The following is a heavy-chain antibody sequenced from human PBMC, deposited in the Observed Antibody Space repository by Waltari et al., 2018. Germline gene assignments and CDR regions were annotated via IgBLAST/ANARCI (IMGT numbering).Heavy chain of an antibody. CDR2: ISYDGSNK. CDR1: GFTFSSYA. D-gene: IGHD6-13*01. V-gene: IGHV3-30-3*01. J-gene: IGHJ4*02. Sequence: QVQLVESGGGVVQPGRSLRPACAASGFTFSSYAMPRGRHAPGKGLEWVAVISYDGSNKYYADSVKGRFTISRDNSKNTLYLQMNSLRAEDTAVYYCARGRSSSRNGYFDYWGQGTLVTVSS. CDR3: ARGRSSSRNGYFDY.